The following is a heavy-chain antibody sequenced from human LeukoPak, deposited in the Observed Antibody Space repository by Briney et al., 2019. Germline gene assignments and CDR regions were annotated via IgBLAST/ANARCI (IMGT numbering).Heavy chain of an antibody. CDR2: INPNSGGT. D-gene: IGHD1-26*01. CDR1: GYTFTGYY. V-gene: IGHV1-2*02. CDR3: AREEDSGSYWS. Sequence: AASVKVSCKASGYTFTGYYMHWVRQAPGQGLEWMGWINPNSGGTNYAQKFQGRVTMTRDTSISTAYMELSRLRSEDTAVYYCAREEDSGSYWSWGQGTLVTVSS. J-gene: IGHJ4*02.